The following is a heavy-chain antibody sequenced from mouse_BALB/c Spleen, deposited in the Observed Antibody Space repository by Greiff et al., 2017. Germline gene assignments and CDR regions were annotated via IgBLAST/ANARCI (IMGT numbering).Heavy chain of an antibody. J-gene: IGHJ3*01. CDR2: INPSTGYT. CDR3: ARAYYGNLEGFAY. CDR1: GYTFTSYW. Sequence: VQLQQSGAELAKPGASVKMSCKASGYTFTSYWMHWVKQRPGQGLEWIGYINPSTGYTEYNQKFKDKATLTADKSSSTAYMQLSSLTSEDSAVYYCARAYYGNLEGFAYWGQGTLVTVSA. V-gene: IGHV1-7*01. D-gene: IGHD2-10*01.